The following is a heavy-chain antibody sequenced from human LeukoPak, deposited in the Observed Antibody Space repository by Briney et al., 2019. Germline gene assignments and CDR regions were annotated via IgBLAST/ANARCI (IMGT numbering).Heavy chain of an antibody. V-gene: IGHV1-8*03. Sequence: ASVKVSCKASGYIFTSYDFIWVRQAPGQGLEWMGWMNPNSGNTGYAQRFQGRVTITRNTSISTAYMELSSLRSEDTAVYYCVRGDSVFELYGGSYYVDYWGQGTLVTVSS. J-gene: IGHJ4*02. D-gene: IGHD2-15*01. CDR1: GYIFTSYD. CDR2: MNPNSGNT. CDR3: VRGDSVFELYGGSYYVDY.